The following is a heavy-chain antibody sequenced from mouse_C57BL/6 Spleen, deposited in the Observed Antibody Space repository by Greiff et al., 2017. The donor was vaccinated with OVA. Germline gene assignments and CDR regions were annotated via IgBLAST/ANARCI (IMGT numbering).Heavy chain of an antibody. Sequence: VQLQQPGAELVRPGSSVKLSCKASGYTFTSYWMDWVKQRPGQGLEWIGNIYPSDSETHYNQKFKDKATLTVDKSSSTAYMQLSSLTSEDSAVYYCARCPYGNLFYYAMDYWGQGTSVTVSS. V-gene: IGHV1-61*01. J-gene: IGHJ4*01. CDR1: GYTFTSYW. CDR2: IYPSDSET. D-gene: IGHD2-1*01. CDR3: ARCPYGNLFYYAMDY.